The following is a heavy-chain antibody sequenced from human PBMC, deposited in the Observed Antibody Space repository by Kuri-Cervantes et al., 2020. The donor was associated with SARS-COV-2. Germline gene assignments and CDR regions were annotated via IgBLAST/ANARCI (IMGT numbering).Heavy chain of an antibody. D-gene: IGHD3-16*01. Sequence: SETLSLTCAVSGYSVSSGDYWGWIRQPPGKGLEWIGSIYHSGSTYYNQSLKSRVTISVDTSKTQFSLKLSSVTAADTAVYYCARRTVGHFDLWGRGTLVTVSS. CDR1: GYSVSSGDY. CDR2: IYHSGST. J-gene: IGHJ2*01. CDR3: ARRTVGHFDL. V-gene: IGHV4-38-2*01.